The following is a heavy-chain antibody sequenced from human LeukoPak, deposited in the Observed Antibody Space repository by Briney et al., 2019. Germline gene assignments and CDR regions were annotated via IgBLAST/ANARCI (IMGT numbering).Heavy chain of an antibody. Sequence: SETLSLTCTVSGGSISSTTYYWGWIRRPPGKGLEWIGSIYYSGSTYYNPSPKSRVTVSADTSKNQFSLNLSSVSAADTAVYYCVRGSTLRHYQYWGQGTLVTVSS. J-gene: IGHJ4*02. V-gene: IGHV4-39*01. D-gene: IGHD3-16*01. CDR1: GGSISSTTYY. CDR2: IYYSGST. CDR3: VRGSTLRHYQY.